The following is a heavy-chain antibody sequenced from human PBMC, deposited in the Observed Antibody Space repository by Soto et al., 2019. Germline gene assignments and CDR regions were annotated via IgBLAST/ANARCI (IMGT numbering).Heavy chain of an antibody. J-gene: IGHJ4*02. CDR1: GFRFSGSA. V-gene: IGHV3-64D*06. CDR3: LRDVFGVVIFDS. D-gene: IGHD3-3*01. CDR2: ISTSGRDT. Sequence: GGSLRLSCSASGFRFSGSAMHLVRQAPGKGPEYVSAISTSGRDTYYTDSVKGRFTISRDNSKNTVHLQMSSLRTEDTAIYYCLRDVFGVVIFDSWGQRTPVTVS.